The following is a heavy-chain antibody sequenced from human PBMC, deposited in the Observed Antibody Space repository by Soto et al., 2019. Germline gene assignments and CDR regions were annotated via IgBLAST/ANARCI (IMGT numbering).Heavy chain of an antibody. CDR1: GYVFNRYA. Sequence: ASVKVSCKASGYVFNRYAMHWVRQAPGQRLEWMGWINSGNGNTKYSQKFQGRVTITRDTSASTAYMELSSLRSEDTVVYYCARDVWYYYYSMDVWGQGTKVTVSS. CDR2: INSGNGNT. J-gene: IGHJ6*02. CDR3: ARDVWYYYYSMDV. V-gene: IGHV1-3*01.